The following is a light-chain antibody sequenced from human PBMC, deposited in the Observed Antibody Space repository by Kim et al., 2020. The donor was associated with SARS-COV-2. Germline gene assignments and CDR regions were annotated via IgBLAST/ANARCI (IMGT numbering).Light chain of an antibody. CDR1: QSVSSSY. V-gene: IGKV3-20*01. CDR2: GTS. CDR3: QQHGNSLSLT. J-gene: IGKJ4*01. Sequence: PGESATLSCRASQSVSSSYLAWYQQKPGQAPRLLIYGTSTRATGIPDRFSGSGSGTDFTLTISRLEPEDFAVYYCQQHGNSLSLTFGGGTKVDIK.